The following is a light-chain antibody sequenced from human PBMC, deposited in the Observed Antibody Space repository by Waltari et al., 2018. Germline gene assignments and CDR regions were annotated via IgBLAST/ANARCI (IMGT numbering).Light chain of an antibody. CDR3: LQYATLPRT. V-gene: IGKV3-20*01. CDR1: QSVSNSY. CDR2: GIS. Sequence: EIVLTQSQGTLSLSPGGTVTLSWRASQSVSNSYFAWYQQKPGQATRLLLYGISIKATGIPVRFNGSGSGTDFTLTISGLVPEDFAVYYCLQYATLPRTFGQGTNVEIK. J-gene: IGKJ1*01.